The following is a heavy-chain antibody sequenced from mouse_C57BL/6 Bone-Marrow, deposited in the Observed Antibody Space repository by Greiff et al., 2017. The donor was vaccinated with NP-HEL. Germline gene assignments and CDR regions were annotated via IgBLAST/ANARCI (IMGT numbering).Heavy chain of an antibody. J-gene: IGHJ4*01. CDR2: LYPGDGDT. D-gene: IGHD1-1*01. V-gene: IGHV1-80*01. Sequence: QVQLQQSGAELVKPGASVKISCKASGYAFSSYWMNWVKQRPGKGLEWIGKLYPGDGDTNYNGKFKGKATLTADKSSSTAYMQLSSLTSEDAAFYFCSRGLVTTVVSPSSMDYWGQGTSVTVSS. CDR1: GYAFSSYW. CDR3: SRGLVTTVVSPSSMDY.